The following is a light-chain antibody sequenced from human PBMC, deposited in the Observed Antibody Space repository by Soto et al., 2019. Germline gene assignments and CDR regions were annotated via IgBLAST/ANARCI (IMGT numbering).Light chain of an antibody. Sequence: QSVLTQPPSASGTPGQRVTISCSGSSSNIGRNSVTWYQQLPGTAPKLLMYSNDQRPSGVPDRFSGSKSGTSATLAIRGLQSEDEADYHCATWDDSPNGLVVFGGGTKLTVL. CDR1: SSNIGRNS. J-gene: IGLJ2*01. CDR3: ATWDDSPNGLVV. V-gene: IGLV1-44*01. CDR2: SND.